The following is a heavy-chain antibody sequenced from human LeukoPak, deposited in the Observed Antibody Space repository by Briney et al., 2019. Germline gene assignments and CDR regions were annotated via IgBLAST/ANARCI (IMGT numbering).Heavy chain of an antibody. CDR1: GFTFSNAW. Sequence: GGSLRLSCAASGFTFSNAWMSWVRQAPGKGLEWVSAISGSGGSTYYADSVKGRFTISRDNSKNTLYLQMNSLRAEDTAVCYCAKGGYCSGGSCYAVGPTDLYFDYWGQGTLVTVSS. D-gene: IGHD2-15*01. V-gene: IGHV3-23*01. J-gene: IGHJ4*02. CDR3: AKGGYCSGGSCYAVGPTDLYFDY. CDR2: ISGSGGST.